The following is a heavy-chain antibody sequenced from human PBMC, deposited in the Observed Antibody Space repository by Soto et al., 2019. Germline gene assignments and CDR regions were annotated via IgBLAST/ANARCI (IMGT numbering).Heavy chain of an antibody. J-gene: IGHJ4*02. V-gene: IGHV4-39*01. Sequence: SETLSLTCTVSGGSISSSSYYWGWIRQPPGKGLEWIGSIYYSGSTYYNPSLKSRVTISVDTSKNQFSLKLSSVTAADTAVYYCARHVDYDSSGYYPYYFDYRGQGTRVTVSS. CDR1: GGSISSSSYY. CDR2: IYYSGST. CDR3: ARHVDYDSSGYYPYYFDY. D-gene: IGHD3-22*01.